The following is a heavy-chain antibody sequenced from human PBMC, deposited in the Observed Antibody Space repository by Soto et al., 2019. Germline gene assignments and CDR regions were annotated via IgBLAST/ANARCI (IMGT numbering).Heavy chain of an antibody. CDR1: GASISGFY. V-gene: IGHV4-4*07. D-gene: IGHD3-16*01. Sequence: SETLSLTCTVSGASISGFYLSWIRKSAGKGLEWIGRIYATGTTDYNPSLKSRVMMSVDTSKKQFSLKLRSVTAADTAVYYCARGTLYTVLEYWGQGTLVTVSS. CDR3: ARGTLYTVLEY. J-gene: IGHJ4*02. CDR2: IYATGTT.